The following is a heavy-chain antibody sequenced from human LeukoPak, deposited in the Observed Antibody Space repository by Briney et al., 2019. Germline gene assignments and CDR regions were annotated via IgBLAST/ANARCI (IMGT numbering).Heavy chain of an antibody. CDR3: ARHSHSSSWYYYYYGMDV. D-gene: IGHD6-13*01. V-gene: IGHV5-51*01. Sequence: GESLKISCKGSGYSINNYWIGWVRQMPGKGLEWMGIIYPADSDIRYSPSFQGQVTISADKSISTAYLQWSSLKASDTAMYYCARHSHSSSWYYYYYGMDVWGQGTTVTVSS. CDR1: GYSINNYW. CDR2: IYPADSDI. J-gene: IGHJ6*02.